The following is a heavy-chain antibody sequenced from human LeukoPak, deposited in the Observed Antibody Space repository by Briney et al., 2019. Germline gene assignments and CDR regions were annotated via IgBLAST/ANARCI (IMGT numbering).Heavy chain of an antibody. CDR1: GFTFSRYG. D-gene: IGHD3-9*01. V-gene: IGHV3-30*18. CDR2: ISYDGSNK. Sequence: GGSLRLSCAASGFTFSRYGMHWVRQAPDKGLEWVAIISYDGSNKYYADSVKGRFTISRDNSKNTLYLQMNSLRAEDTALYYCAKDSRRYNILTGYYSGGRGYFDFWGQGTLVTVSS. CDR3: AKDSRRYNILTGYYSGGRGYFDF. J-gene: IGHJ4*02.